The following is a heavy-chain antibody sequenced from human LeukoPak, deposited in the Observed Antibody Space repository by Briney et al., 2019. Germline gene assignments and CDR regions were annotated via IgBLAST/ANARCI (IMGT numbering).Heavy chain of an antibody. CDR2: FDYRGAT. D-gene: IGHD2-8*01. CDR3: ARKRGYCTNGVCSWGMDV. Sequence: SETLSLTCTVSGASISDLGYYWSWIRQRPGEGLEWIGFFDYRGATYYNPSLKSRVTISVDTSKNQFSLKLSSVTAADTAVYYCARKRGYCTNGVCSWGMDVWGQGTTVTVSS. V-gene: IGHV4-31*03. CDR1: GASISDLGYY. J-gene: IGHJ6*02.